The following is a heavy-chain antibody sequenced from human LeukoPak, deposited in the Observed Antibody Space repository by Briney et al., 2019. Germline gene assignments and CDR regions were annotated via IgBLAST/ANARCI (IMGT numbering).Heavy chain of an antibody. J-gene: IGHJ3*02. V-gene: IGHV3-20*04. CDR1: GFTFDDYG. D-gene: IGHD6-19*01. CDR2: INWNGGST. CDR3: AKDRGFELAGGFDI. Sequence: PTGGSLRLSCAASGFTFDDYGMSWVRQAPGKGLEWVSGINWNGGSTGYADSVKGRFTISRDNAKNSLYLQMNSLRAEDTALYYCAKDRGFELAGGFDIWGQGTMVTVSS.